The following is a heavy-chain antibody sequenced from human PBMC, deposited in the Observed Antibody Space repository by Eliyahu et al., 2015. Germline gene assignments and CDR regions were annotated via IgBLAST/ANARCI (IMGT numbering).Heavy chain of an antibody. V-gene: IGHV1-69*01. CDR1: GXTFSSFG. CDR2: IIPVXGPA. CDR3: GGHHFDSSGYYHTFDY. D-gene: IGHD3-22*01. Sequence: QVQLVQSGAXVKKPGSSVKVSCKASGXTFSSFGISWVRQAPGQGLEWMGGIIPVXGPANYPQKFQGRVTITADESTSTAYMELISLRSEDTAVYFCGGHHFDSSGYYHTFDYWGQGTLVTVSS. J-gene: IGHJ4*02.